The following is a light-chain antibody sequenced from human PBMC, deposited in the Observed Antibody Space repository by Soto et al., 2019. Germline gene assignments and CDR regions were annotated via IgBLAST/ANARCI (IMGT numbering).Light chain of an antibody. CDR2: DAS. CDR3: QQRSNWPPRFT. V-gene: IGKV3-11*01. J-gene: IGKJ3*01. CDR1: QSVSSY. Sequence: EIVLTQSPATLSLSPGERATLSCSASQSVSSYLAWYPQKPGQAPRLLIYDASNRATGIPARFSGSGSGTDFTLTISSLEPEDFAVYYCQQRSNWPPRFTFGPGTKVDIK.